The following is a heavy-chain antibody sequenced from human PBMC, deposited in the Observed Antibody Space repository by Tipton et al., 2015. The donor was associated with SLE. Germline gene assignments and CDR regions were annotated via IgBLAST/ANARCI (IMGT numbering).Heavy chain of an antibody. V-gene: IGHV4-59*01. CDR3: ARERDYGGNWDI. D-gene: IGHD4-23*01. CDR1: GGSISSYH. Sequence: TLSLTCTVSGGSISSYHWNWIRQPPGKGLEWIGYIYYSGSTNYNPSLKSRVTISVNTSKNQLSLKLGSVTAADTAVYYCARERDYGGNWDIWGQGTMVTVSS. CDR2: IYYSGST. J-gene: IGHJ3*02.